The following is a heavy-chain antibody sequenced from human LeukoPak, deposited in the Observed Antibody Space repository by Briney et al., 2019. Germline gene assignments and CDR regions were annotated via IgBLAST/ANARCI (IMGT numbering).Heavy chain of an antibody. CDR1: GYTFTGHS. D-gene: IGHD3-9*01. V-gene: IGHV1-2*02. Sequence: GASVTVSCTASGYTFTGHSLHWVRQAPGQGLEWMGWIYGHDGGTNFAQKFQDRVTMTRDTSINTAYMELTSLTPDDTAVYYCVRDFDWGPDYWGQGTLVTVSS. CDR3: VRDFDWGPDY. J-gene: IGHJ4*02. CDR2: IYGHDGGT.